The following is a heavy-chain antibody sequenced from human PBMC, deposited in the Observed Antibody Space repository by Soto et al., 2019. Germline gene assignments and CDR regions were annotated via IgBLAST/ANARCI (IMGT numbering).Heavy chain of an antibody. J-gene: IGHJ3*02. CDR1: GGTFSSYA. CDR2: IIPIFGTA. V-gene: IGHV1-69*13. Sequence: ASVKVSCKASGGTFSSYAISWVRQAPGQGLEWMGGIIPIFGTANYAQKFQGRVTITADESTSTAYMELSSLRSEDTAVYYCARVKMSVSSGYLTDAFDIWGQGTMVTVSS. CDR3: ARVKMSVSSGYLTDAFDI. D-gene: IGHD3-22*01.